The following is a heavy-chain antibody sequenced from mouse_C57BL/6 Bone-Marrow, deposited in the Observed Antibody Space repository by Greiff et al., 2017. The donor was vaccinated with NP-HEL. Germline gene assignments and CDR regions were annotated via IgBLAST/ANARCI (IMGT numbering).Heavy chain of an antibody. V-gene: IGHV1-81*01. CDR1: GYTFTSYG. CDR3: AREPYYYGSSYGAMDY. Sequence: VQLQQSGAELARPGASVKLSCKASGYTFTSYGISWVKQRTGQGLEWIGEIYPRSGNTYYNEKFKGKATLTADKSSSTAYMELRSLTSEDAAVYFCAREPYYYGSSYGAMDYWGQGTSVTVSS. D-gene: IGHD1-1*01. CDR2: IYPRSGNT. J-gene: IGHJ4*01.